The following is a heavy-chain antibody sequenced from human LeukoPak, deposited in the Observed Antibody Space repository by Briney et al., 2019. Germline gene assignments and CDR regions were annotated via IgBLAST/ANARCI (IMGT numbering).Heavy chain of an antibody. J-gene: IGHJ4*02. CDR1: GYTFTSCG. CDR2: ISAYNGNT. CDR3: ARDSPDYYDSSGYYY. D-gene: IGHD3-22*01. V-gene: IGHV1-18*04. Sequence: ASVKVSCKASGYTFTSCGISWVRQAPGQGLEWMGWISAYNGNTNYAQKLQGRVTMTTDTSTSTAYMELRSLRSDDTAVYYCARDSPDYYDSSGYYYWGQGTLVTVSS.